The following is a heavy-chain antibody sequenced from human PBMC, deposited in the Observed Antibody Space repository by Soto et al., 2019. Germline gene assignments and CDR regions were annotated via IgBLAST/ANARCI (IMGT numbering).Heavy chain of an antibody. CDR3: AKDKRGGYSSFPRDWHGMGV. V-gene: IGHV3-23*01. Sequence: PGGSLRLSCAASGFTFSSYAMSWVRQAPGKGLEWVSAISGSGGSTYYADSVKGRFTISRDNSKNTLYLQMNSLRAEDTAVYYCAKDKRGGYSSFPRDWHGMGVWGQGTTVTVSS. J-gene: IGHJ6*02. CDR2: ISGSGGST. D-gene: IGHD6-13*01. CDR1: GFTFSSYA.